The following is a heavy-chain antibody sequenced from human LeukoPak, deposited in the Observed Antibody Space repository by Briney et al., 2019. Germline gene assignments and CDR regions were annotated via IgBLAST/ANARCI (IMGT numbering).Heavy chain of an antibody. CDR1: GFTFSSHS. Sequence: GGSLRLSCAASGFTFSSHSMNWVRQAPGKGLEWVSYISSSSSTIYYADSVKGRFTISRDNAKNSLYLQMNSLRTEDTAVYYCARGAYYYEDWGQGTLVTVSS. D-gene: IGHD3-22*01. J-gene: IGHJ4*02. V-gene: IGHV3-48*01. CDR2: ISSSSSTI. CDR3: ARGAYYYED.